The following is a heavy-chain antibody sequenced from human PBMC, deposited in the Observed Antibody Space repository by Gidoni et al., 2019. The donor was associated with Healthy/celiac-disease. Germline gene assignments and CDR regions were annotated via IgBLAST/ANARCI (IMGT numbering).Heavy chain of an antibody. V-gene: IGHV4-39*01. CDR2: IYYSGST. Sequence: QLQLQESGPGLVKPSETLSLTCTVSGGSISSSSYYWGWIRQPPGKGLEWIGSIYYSGSTYYNPSLKSRVTISVDTSKNQFSLKLSSVTAADTAVYYCARLWQLVKAFDIWGQGTMVTVSS. CDR3: ARLWQLVKAFDI. D-gene: IGHD6-13*01. CDR1: GGSISSSSYY. J-gene: IGHJ3*02.